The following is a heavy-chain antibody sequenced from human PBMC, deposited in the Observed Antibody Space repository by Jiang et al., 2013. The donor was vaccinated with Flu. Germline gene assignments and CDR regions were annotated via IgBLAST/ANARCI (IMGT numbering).Heavy chain of an antibody. CDR1: GGTFSSYA. D-gene: IGHD3-10*01. CDR3: ARDPLEGFGEANWFDP. Sequence: SGAEVKKPGSSVKVSCKASGGTFSSYAISWVRQAPGQGLEWMGGIIPIFGTANYAQKFQGRVTITADKSTSTAYMELSSLRSEDTAVYYCARDPLEGFGEANWFDPWGQGTLVTVSS. J-gene: IGHJ5*02. V-gene: IGHV1-69*06. CDR2: IIPIFGTA.